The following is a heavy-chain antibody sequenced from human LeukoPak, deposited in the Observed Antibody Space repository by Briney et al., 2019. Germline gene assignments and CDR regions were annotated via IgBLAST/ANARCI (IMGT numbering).Heavy chain of an antibody. Sequence: PETLSLTCTVSGGSISSYYWSWIRQPPGKGLEWIGSIYYSGSTYYNPSLKSRVTISVDTSKNQFSLKLSSVTAADTAVYYCAGQVRPRGSCPGWGQGTLVPV. D-gene: IGHD2-15*01. J-gene: IGHJ4*02. CDR3: AGQVRPRGSCPG. CDR1: GGSISSYY. V-gene: IGHV4-59*05. CDR2: IYYSGST.